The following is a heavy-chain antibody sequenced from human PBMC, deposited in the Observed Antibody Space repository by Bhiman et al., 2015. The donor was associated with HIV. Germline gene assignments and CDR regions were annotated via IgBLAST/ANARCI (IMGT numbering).Heavy chain of an antibody. CDR3: AKGLPLWGSYRYAYFDY. D-gene: IGHD3-16*02. J-gene: IGHJ4*02. CDR2: IWYDGSNK. V-gene: IGHV3-33*06. CDR1: GFTFSNYG. Sequence: QVQLVESGGGVVQPGRSLRLSCVASGFTFSNYGMHWVRQAPGKGLEWVAVIWYDGSNKYYADFVKGRFTISRDNSKNTLYLQMNSLRAEDTAVYYCAKGLPLWGSYRYAYFDYWGQGTLVTVSS.